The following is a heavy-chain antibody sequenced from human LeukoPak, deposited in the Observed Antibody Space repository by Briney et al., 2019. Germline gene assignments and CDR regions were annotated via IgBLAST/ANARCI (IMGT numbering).Heavy chain of an antibody. Sequence: GASVKVSCKASGYTFNRYYIQWVRQAPGQGLEWMGWINPNSGGTNYAQKFQGRVTMTTDTSISTAHMEVRRLRSDDTAVYYCARVIQLPSPFAFWGQGTLVTVSS. CDR2: INPNSGGT. CDR1: GYTFNRYY. V-gene: IGHV1-2*02. J-gene: IGHJ4*02. CDR3: ARVIQLPSPFAF. D-gene: IGHD2-2*01.